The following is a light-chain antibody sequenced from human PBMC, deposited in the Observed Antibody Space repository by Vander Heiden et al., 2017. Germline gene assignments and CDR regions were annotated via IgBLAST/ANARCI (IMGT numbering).Light chain of an antibody. V-gene: IGKV1-39*01. CDR1: QSISSY. CDR3: QQSYSTPWT. CDR2: AAS. Sequence: DIQMSHTPASLSSSVGDRVTLTCRASQSISSYLNWYQQKPGKAPKLLIYAASSLQSGVPSSFSGSGSGTDFTLTISSLQPEDFATYYCQQSYSTPWTFGQGTKVEIK. J-gene: IGKJ1*01.